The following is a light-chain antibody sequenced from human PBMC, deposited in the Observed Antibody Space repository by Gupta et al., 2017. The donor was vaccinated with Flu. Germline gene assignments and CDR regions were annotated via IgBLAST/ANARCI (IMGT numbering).Light chain of an antibody. CDR3: QQYYSTPLP. Sequence: DIVMTQSPYSLAVSLGERATINCKSSQSVLYSSNNKNYLAWYQQKPGQPPKLLIYWASTRESGVPDRFSGRGSGTDFTLTISSRQAEDVAVYYCQQYYSTPLPFGGGTKVDIK. J-gene: IGKJ4*01. V-gene: IGKV4-1*01. CDR2: WAS. CDR1: QSVLYSSNNKNY.